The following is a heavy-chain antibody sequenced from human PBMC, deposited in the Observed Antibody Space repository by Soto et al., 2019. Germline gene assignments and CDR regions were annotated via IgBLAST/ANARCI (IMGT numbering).Heavy chain of an antibody. V-gene: IGHV1-18*04. CDR3: ARGLDIRYFDWLVEAPHWFDP. CDR1: GYTFTSYG. Sequence: ASVKVSCKASGYTFTSYGISWVRQAPGQGLEWMGWISAYNGNTNYAQKLQGRVTMTTDTSTSTAYMELRSLRSDDTAVYYCARGLDIRYFDWLVEAPHWFDPWGQGTLVTVSS. D-gene: IGHD3-9*01. J-gene: IGHJ5*02. CDR2: ISAYNGNT.